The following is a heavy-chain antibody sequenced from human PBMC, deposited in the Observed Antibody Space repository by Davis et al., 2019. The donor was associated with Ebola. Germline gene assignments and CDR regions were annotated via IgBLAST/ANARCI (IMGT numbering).Heavy chain of an antibody. CDR2: IRSSDTTI. Sequence: GESLKISCAASGFTFYRYEMNWVRQAPGKGLEWVSSIRSSDTTIYYSDPVKGRFTVSRDNAKNSLYLQMNSLRAEDTAVYYCARDKRSSWYGGMDVWGQGTTVTVSS. V-gene: IGHV3-48*03. J-gene: IGHJ6*02. CDR3: ARDKRSSWYGGMDV. CDR1: GFTFYRYE. D-gene: IGHD6-19*01.